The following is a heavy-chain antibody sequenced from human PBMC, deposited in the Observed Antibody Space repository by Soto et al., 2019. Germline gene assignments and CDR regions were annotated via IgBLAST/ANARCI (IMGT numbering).Heavy chain of an antibody. CDR3: ARGRVFWAKPHPFDY. CDR1: GGSFSGYY. V-gene: IGHV4-34*01. CDR2: INHSGST. J-gene: IGHJ4*02. Sequence: PSETLSLTCAVYGGSFSGYYWSWIRQPPGKGLEWIGEINHSGSTNYNPSLKSRVTISVDTSKNQFSLKLSSVTAADTAVYYCARGRVFWAKPHPFDYWGQGTLVTVSS. D-gene: IGHD6-6*01.